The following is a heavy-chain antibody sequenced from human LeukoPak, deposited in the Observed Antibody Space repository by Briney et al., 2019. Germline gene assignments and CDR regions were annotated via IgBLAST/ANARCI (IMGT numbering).Heavy chain of an antibody. CDR3: ASDIVVVPAATLYYYGMDV. J-gene: IGHJ6*02. V-gene: IGHV3-48*01. Sequence: GGSLRLSCAASGFTFSSYSMNWVRQAPGKGLEWVSYISSSSSTIYYADSVKGRFTISRDNAKNSLYLQMNSLRAEDTAVYYCASDIVVVPAATLYYYGMDVWGQGTTVTVSS. D-gene: IGHD2-2*01. CDR2: ISSSSSTI. CDR1: GFTFSSYS.